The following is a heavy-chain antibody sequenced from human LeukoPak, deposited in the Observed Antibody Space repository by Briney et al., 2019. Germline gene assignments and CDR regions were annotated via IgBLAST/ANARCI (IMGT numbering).Heavy chain of an antibody. D-gene: IGHD3-10*01. CDR2: IYHSGST. CDR1: GYSISSGYY. J-gene: IGHJ4*02. Sequence: SETLSLTCAVSGYSISSGYYWGWLRPPPGKGLEWMGSIYHSGSTYYTPSLKSRVTISVDTSKNQFSLKLSSVTAADTAVYYCARDRSHYGSGSSKTDYWGQGTLVTVSS. V-gene: IGHV4-38-2*02. CDR3: ARDRSHYGSGSSKTDY.